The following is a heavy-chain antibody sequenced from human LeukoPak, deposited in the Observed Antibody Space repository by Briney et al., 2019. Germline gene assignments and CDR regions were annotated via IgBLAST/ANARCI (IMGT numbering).Heavy chain of an antibody. CDR3: ARERGLLTGYYEACDY. V-gene: IGHV1-18*01. Sequence: ASVKVSCKASGYIFTSYGINWVRQAPGQGLEWMGWISAYNGHTNYAQKVQGRVTMTTDTPTGTAYMDLRSLRSDDTAVYYCARERGLLTGYYEACDYWGQGTLVTVSS. J-gene: IGHJ4*02. D-gene: IGHD3-9*01. CDR1: GYIFTSYG. CDR2: ISAYNGHT.